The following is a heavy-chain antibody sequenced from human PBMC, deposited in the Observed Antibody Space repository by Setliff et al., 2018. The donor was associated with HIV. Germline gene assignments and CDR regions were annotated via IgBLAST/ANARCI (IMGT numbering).Heavy chain of an antibody. CDR1: GGSLSDDY. D-gene: IGHD3-9*01. Sequence: PSETLSLTCAVYGGSLSDDYWSWIRQPPGKGLEWIGEINHRGLSNFNPSLKSRVTISVDTSKNQFSLKLSSVTAADTAVYYCARGPPRWEEAISWYFDLWGRGTLVTVSS. J-gene: IGHJ2*01. CDR3: ARGPPRWEEAISWYFDL. CDR2: INHRGLS. V-gene: IGHV4-34*01.